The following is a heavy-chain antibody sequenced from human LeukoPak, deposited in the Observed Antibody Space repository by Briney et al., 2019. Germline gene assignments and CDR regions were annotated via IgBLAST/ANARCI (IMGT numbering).Heavy chain of an antibody. D-gene: IGHD1-26*01. V-gene: IGHV4-59*12. CDR2: IYYSGST. Sequence: SETLSLTCTVSGGSISSYYWSWIRQPPGKGLEWIGYIYYSGSTNYNPSLKSRVTISVDTSKNQFSLRLTSVIAADTAVYYCARDPYSGSYGDYYYYYMDVWGKGTTVTISS. J-gene: IGHJ6*03. CDR1: GGSISSYY. CDR3: ARDPYSGSYGDYYYYYMDV.